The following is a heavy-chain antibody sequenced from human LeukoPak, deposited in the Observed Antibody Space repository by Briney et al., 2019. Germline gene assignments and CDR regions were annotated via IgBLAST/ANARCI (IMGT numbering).Heavy chain of an antibody. D-gene: IGHD4-23*01. Sequence: GGSLRLSCAASGFTFSNYWMHWVRQAPGRGLMWVSRINIDETSTTYADFVKGRFTISRDNAKNTLYLQMNSLRADDTAVYYCARQSRATPDYWGQGTLVTVSS. CDR3: ARQSRATPDY. J-gene: IGHJ4*02. V-gene: IGHV3-74*01. CDR2: INIDETST. CDR1: GFTFSNYW.